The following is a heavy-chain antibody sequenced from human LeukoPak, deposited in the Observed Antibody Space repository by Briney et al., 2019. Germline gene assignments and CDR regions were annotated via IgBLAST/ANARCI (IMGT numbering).Heavy chain of an antibody. Sequence: AAVKVSCKASGYTFTNYGITWVRQAPGQGLEWMGWISAYNANTNYAQKLQGRVTMTTDTSTSTAYMELSSLRSDDTAVYFCARDYYSGSYYGDYWGQGTLVTVSS. D-gene: IGHD1-26*01. J-gene: IGHJ4*02. CDR1: GYTFTNYG. CDR2: ISAYNANT. CDR3: ARDYYSGSYYGDY. V-gene: IGHV1-18*01.